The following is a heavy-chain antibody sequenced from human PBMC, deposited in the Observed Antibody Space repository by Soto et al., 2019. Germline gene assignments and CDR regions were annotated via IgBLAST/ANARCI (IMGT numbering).Heavy chain of an antibody. D-gene: IGHD6-13*01. CDR1: GFSFNEFI. J-gene: IGHJ4*02. CDR3: TRDLPGRASFDS. Sequence: DVQLVESGGGLVKPGRPLRLSCKGSGFSFNEFIMNWFRQAPGKGLEWVGLIRSRAYTGTTEYAASARGRFTISRDDSQSIAYLQMDSLKAEDTAVYFCTRDLPGRASFDSWGQGTLVTVSS. CDR2: IRSRAYTGTT. V-gene: IGHV3-49*05.